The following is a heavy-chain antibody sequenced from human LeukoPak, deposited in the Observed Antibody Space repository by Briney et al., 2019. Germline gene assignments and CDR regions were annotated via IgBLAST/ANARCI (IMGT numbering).Heavy chain of an antibody. Sequence: GGSLRLSCGASGFTFRNYDMHWVRQAAGKGLEWVSTIVIGGVTYYPGSVKGRFTISRENAKNSLYLQMNSLRAGDTAVYYCARGEFYGSGSYLFDYWGQGTLVTVSS. CDR3: ARGEFYGSGSYLFDY. J-gene: IGHJ4*02. CDR2: IVIGGVT. CDR1: GFTFRNYD. D-gene: IGHD3-10*01. V-gene: IGHV3-13*01.